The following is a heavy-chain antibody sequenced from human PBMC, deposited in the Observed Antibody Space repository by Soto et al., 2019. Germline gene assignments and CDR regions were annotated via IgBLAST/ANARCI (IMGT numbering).Heavy chain of an antibody. D-gene: IGHD2-15*01. V-gene: IGHV3-48*03. CDR3: ARDSGMVVAAQSLDY. CDR1: GFTFSSYE. J-gene: IGHJ4*02. CDR2: ISSSGSTI. Sequence: ESGGGLVQPGGSLRLSCAASGFTFSSYEMNWVRQAPGKGLEWVSYISSSGSTIYYADSVKGRFTISRDNAKNSLYLQMNSLRAEDTAVYYCARDSGMVVAAQSLDYWGQGTLVTVSS.